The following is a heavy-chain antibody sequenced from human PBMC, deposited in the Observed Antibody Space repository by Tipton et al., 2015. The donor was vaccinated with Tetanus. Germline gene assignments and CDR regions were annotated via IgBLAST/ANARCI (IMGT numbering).Heavy chain of an antibody. V-gene: IGHV1-18*01. CDR2: ISGYSGQT. Sequence: QVQLVQSGAEVKRPGASVTVSCKASGYYSTNYGFTWVRQAPGQGLEWLGWISGYSGQTKCSQIVQDRVTITTDTSTNTAYLELRSLRSEDTAVYYCARSRGGTRVYYAIAFWGQGTMVTVSS. CDR3: ARSRGGTRVYYAIAF. CDR1: GYYSTNYG. J-gene: IGHJ4*02. D-gene: IGHD3-22*01.